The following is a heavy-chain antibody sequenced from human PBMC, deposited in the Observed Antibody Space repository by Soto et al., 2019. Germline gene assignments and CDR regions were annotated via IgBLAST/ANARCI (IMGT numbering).Heavy chain of an antibody. D-gene: IGHD3-22*01. J-gene: IGHJ3*02. CDR3: AREGRYYDSSGYYPRVAFDI. Sequence: SETLSLTCAVYGGSFSGYYWSWIRQPPGKGLEWIGEINHSGSTNYNPSLKSRVTISVDTSKNQFSLKLSSVTAADTAVYYCAREGRYYDSSGYYPRVAFDIWGQGTMVTVS. CDR1: GGSFSGYY. CDR2: INHSGST. V-gene: IGHV4-34*01.